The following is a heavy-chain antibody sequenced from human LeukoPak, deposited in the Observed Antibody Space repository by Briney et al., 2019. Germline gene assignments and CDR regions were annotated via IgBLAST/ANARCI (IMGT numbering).Heavy chain of an antibody. CDR1: GFTFSSYG. Sequence: GGSLRLSCAASGFTFSSYGMHWVRQAPGKGLEWVAFIRYDGSNKYYADSVKGRFTISRDNSKNTLYLQMNSLRAEDTAVHYFAKNREMVVGKDAFYIWGQGAKVTVSS. V-gene: IGHV3-30*02. CDR3: AKNREMVVGKDAFYI. CDR2: IRYDGSNK. J-gene: IGHJ3*02. D-gene: IGHD3-22*01.